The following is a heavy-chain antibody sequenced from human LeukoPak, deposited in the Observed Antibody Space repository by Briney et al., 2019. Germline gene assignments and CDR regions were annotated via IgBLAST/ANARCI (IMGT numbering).Heavy chain of an antibody. CDR1: GFTFSNHG. J-gene: IGHJ4*02. CDR3: ARDVGSRRLDY. V-gene: IGHV3-33*01. D-gene: IGHD3-10*01. CDR2: IWYDGSNE. Sequence: GGSLRLSCAAPGFTFSNHGMHWVRQAPGKGLEWVAVIWYDGSNEYYADSVKGRFTISRDNSKNTVYLQMNSLRAEDTAVYYCARDVGSRRLDYWGQGTLVTVSS.